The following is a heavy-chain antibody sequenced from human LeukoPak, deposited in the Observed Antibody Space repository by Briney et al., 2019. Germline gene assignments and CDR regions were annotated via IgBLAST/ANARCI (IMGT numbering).Heavy chain of an antibody. CDR2: IKQDGSEK. V-gene: IGHV3-7*01. CDR3: AVPRGGGGRPADY. D-gene: IGHD2-15*01. CDR1: GFTFSSYW. Sequence: GGSLRLSCAASGFTFSSYWMSWVRQAPGKGLEWVANIKQDGSEKYYVASVKGRFTISRDNAKNSLYLQMNILRAEDTAVYYCAVPRGGGGRPADYWGQGTLVTVSS. J-gene: IGHJ4*02.